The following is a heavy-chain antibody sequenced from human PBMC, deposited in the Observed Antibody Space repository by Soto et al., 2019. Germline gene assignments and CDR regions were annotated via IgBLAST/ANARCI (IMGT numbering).Heavy chain of an antibody. CDR1: GFTFSSYA. J-gene: IGHJ3*02. Sequence: GGSLRLSCAASGFTFSSYAMSWVRQAPGKGLEWVSAISGSGGSTYYADSVKGRFTISRDNSKNTLYLQMNSLRAEDTAVYYCAKGAGGDSSGYYGLGAFDIWGQGTMVTVSS. CDR3: AKGAGGDSSGYYGLGAFDI. V-gene: IGHV3-23*01. D-gene: IGHD3-22*01. CDR2: ISGSGGST.